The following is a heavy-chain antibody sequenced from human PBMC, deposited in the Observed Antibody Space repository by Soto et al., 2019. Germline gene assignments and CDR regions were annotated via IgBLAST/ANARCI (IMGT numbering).Heavy chain of an antibody. CDR2: IWYDGSNK. V-gene: IGHV3-33*01. D-gene: IGHD3-9*01. Sequence: GGSLRLSCAASGFTFSSYGMHWVRQAPGKGLEWVAVIWYDGSNKYYADSVKGRFTISRDNSKNTLYLQMNSLRAEDTAVYYCARPSGAYYDILTGQSENWFDPWGQGTLVTVSS. CDR1: GFTFSSYG. CDR3: ARPSGAYYDILTGQSENWFDP. J-gene: IGHJ5*02.